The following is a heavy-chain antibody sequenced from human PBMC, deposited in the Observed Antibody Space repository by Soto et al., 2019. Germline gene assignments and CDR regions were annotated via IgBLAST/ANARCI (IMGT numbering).Heavy chain of an antibody. CDR2: ARNKANGYTT. Sequence: EVQLVESGGGLVQPGGSLRLSCAASGFTFSDHYMDWVRQAPGEGLAWVGRARNKANGYTTEYAASVKGRFTISRDDSKNSLYLQMNSLKTEDTAVYYCAKIDCTGTSCALHYYYMDVWGKGTTVTVSS. D-gene: IGHD2-2*01. CDR1: GFTFSDHY. CDR3: AKIDCTGTSCALHYYYMDV. V-gene: IGHV3-72*01. J-gene: IGHJ6*03.